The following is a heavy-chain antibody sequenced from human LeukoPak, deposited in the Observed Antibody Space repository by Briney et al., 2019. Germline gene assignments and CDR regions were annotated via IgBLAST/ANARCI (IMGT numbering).Heavy chain of an antibody. CDR3: ARVWCSSTNCFTGWFDP. J-gene: IGHJ5*02. V-gene: IGHV1-8*01. Sequence: ASVKVSCKGSRYTFTTYDINWVRQAAGQVLEWMGWMNPNTGNTGYAQKFQGRVTVTRNTSISTAYMELSSLRSEDTAVYYCARVWCSSTNCFTGWFDPWGQGTLVTVSS. CDR1: RYTFTTYD. CDR2: MNPNTGNT. D-gene: IGHD2-2*01.